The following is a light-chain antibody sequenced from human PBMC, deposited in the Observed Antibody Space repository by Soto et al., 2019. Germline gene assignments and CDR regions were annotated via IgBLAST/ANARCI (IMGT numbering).Light chain of an antibody. V-gene: IGLV2-14*01. Sequence: SALTQPDSVSGSPGQSITISCTGTSSDVGYYKYVSWYQQHPGKAPKLIIYEVSNRPSGVSNPSSGSNPANPASLTISALHADDAAHYYCSSYTISSTLEVFGLGT. J-gene: IGLJ1*01. CDR1: SSDVGYYKY. CDR2: EVS. CDR3: SSYTISSTLEV.